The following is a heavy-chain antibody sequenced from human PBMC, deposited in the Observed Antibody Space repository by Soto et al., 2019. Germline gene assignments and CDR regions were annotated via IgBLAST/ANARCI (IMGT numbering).Heavy chain of an antibody. CDR2: ISGNGGST. J-gene: IGHJ3*01. CDR1: GFTFSSYA. CDR3: VRGTSSTSSFGVS. V-gene: IGHV3-64*01. Sequence: PGGSLRLSCAASGFTFSSYAMHWVRQAPGKGLEYVSAISGNGGSTYYANSVKGRFTISRDNSKNMLYLQMGSLRAEDMAVYYCVRGTSSTSSFGVSWGQGTMVTVS. D-gene: IGHD2-2*01.